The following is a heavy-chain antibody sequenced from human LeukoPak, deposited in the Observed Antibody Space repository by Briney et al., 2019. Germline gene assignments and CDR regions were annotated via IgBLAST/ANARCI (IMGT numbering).Heavy chain of an antibody. CDR1: GGSIIIYC. D-gene: IGHD6-19*01. Sequence: SETLSLTCTVYGGSIIIYCWSWIRQPPGKGLEWIGYIYYSGSTNYNPSLKSRVTISVDTSKNQFSLKLSSVTAADTAVYYCARHAGGWYIDYWGQGTLVTVSS. CDR3: ARHAGGWYIDY. CDR2: IYYSGST. V-gene: IGHV4-59*08. J-gene: IGHJ4*02.